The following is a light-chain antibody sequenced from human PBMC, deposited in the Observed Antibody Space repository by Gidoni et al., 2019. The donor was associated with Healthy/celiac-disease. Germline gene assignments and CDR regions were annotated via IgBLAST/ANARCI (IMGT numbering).Light chain of an antibody. CDR3: QQSYSTPPVT. Sequence: SVGDRVTITCRASQSISSYLNWYQQKPGKAPKLLIYAASSLQSGVPSRFSGSGSGTDFTLTISSLQPEDFATYYCQQSYSTPPVTFXQXTKLEIK. CDR2: AAS. V-gene: IGKV1-39*01. CDR1: QSISSY. J-gene: IGKJ2*01.